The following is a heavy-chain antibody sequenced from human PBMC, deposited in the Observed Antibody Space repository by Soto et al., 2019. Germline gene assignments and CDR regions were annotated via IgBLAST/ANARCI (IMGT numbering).Heavy chain of an antibody. CDR1: GYTFTSYA. J-gene: IGHJ3*02. CDR3: AREYYDILTGYYKFAFDI. CDR2: INAGNGNT. Sequence: GASVKVSCKASGYTFTSYARHWVRQAPGQRLEWMGWINAGNGNTKYSQKFQGRVTITRDTSASTAYMELSRLRSDDTAVYYCAREYYDILTGYYKFAFDIWGQGTMVTVSS. D-gene: IGHD3-9*01. V-gene: IGHV1-3*01.